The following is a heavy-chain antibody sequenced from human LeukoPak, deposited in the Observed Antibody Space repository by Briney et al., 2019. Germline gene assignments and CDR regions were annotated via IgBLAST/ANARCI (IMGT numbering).Heavy chain of an antibody. CDR3: AREWELRAGDY. J-gene: IGHJ4*02. CDR1: GFTFSSYW. Sequence: PGGSLRLSCAASGFTFSSYWMSWVRQAPGKGLEWVANIKQNGSEKYYVDSVKDRFTISRDNAKNSLYLQMSSLRAEDTAVYYCAREWELRAGDYWGQGTLVTVSS. D-gene: IGHD1-26*01. CDR2: IKQNGSEK. V-gene: IGHV3-7*01.